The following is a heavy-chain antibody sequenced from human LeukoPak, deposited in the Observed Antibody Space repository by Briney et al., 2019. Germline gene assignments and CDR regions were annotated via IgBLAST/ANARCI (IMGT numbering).Heavy chain of an antibody. V-gene: IGHV5-51*01. CDR2: IYLGDSDT. J-gene: IGHJ4*02. CDR3: ARRRYCSSTSCYVGGPFDY. Sequence: GESLKISCKGSGYSFTSYWIGWVRQMPGKGLEWMGIIYLGDSDTTYSPSFQGQVTISADKSISTAYLQWSSLKASDTAMYYCARRRYCSSTSCYVGGPFDYWGQGTLVTVSS. D-gene: IGHD2-2*01. CDR1: GYSFTSYW.